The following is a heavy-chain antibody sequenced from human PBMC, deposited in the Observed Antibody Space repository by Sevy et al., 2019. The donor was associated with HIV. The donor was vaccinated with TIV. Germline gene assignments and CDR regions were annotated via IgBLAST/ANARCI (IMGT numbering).Heavy chain of an antibody. V-gene: IGHV4-59*01. J-gene: IGHJ4*02. D-gene: IGHD1-20*01. CDR1: GGSISGYY. CDR3: ARSRVITGTFDY. CDR2: ISYSGST. Sequence: SETLSLTCTVSGGSISGYYWSWIRQPPGKGLEWIGYISYSGSTKYNPSLKSRVTISVDTSKNEFSLKLSSVTAADTAVSYSARSRVITGTFDYWGQGTLVTVSS.